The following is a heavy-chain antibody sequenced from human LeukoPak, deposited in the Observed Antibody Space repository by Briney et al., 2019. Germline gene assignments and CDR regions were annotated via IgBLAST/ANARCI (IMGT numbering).Heavy chain of an antibody. CDR3: TTDVDTANDY. Sequence: GGSLRLSCAASGFTFSSYSMNWVRQAPGKGLEWVSSISSSSSYIYYADSVKGRFTISRDNAKNSLYLQMNSLKTEDTAVYYCTTDVDTANDYWGQGTLVTVSS. D-gene: IGHD5-18*01. CDR1: GFTFSSYS. V-gene: IGHV3-21*03. J-gene: IGHJ4*02. CDR2: ISSSSSYI.